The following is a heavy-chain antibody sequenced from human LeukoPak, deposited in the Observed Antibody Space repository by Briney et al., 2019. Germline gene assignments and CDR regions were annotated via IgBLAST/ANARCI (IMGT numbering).Heavy chain of an antibody. V-gene: IGHV1-69*05. D-gene: IGHD6-6*01. Sequence: GASVKVSCKASRDTFTNNAISWVRQAPGQGLEWMGGIIPIFGTAKYAQKFQGRVTMTRDMSTSTVYMELSSLRSEDTAVYYCAREGYSSSLDYWGQGTLVTVSS. CDR1: RDTFTNNA. CDR2: IIPIFGTA. CDR3: AREGYSSSLDY. J-gene: IGHJ4*02.